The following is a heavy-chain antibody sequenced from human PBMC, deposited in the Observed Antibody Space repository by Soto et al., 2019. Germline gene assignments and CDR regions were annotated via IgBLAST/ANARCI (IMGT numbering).Heavy chain of an antibody. V-gene: IGHV4-34*01. J-gene: IGHJ5*01. CDR2: INHSGSA. Sequence: PSETMSLTCSVYGGSFSGYYWSWIRQPPGKGLEWIGEINHSGSANYNPSLESRLTISVDTSKNQFSLEVRSVTAADTAVYYCARAKGSGANSWRDSWGQGNRVTVSS. CDR3: ARAKGSGANSWRDS. D-gene: IGHD2-15*01. CDR1: GGSFSGYY.